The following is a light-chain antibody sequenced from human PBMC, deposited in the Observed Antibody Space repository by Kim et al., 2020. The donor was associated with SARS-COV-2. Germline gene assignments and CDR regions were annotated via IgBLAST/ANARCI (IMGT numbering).Light chain of an antibody. V-gene: IGLV2-18*02. CDR1: SSDVGSYNR. CDR3: SSYTSSSTVV. Sequence: GQSVTISCTGTSSDVGSYNRVSWYQQPPGTAPKLMIYEVINRPSGVPDRFSGSKSGNTASLTISGLQAEDEADYYYSSYTSSSTVVFGGGTQLTVL. J-gene: IGLJ2*01. CDR2: EVI.